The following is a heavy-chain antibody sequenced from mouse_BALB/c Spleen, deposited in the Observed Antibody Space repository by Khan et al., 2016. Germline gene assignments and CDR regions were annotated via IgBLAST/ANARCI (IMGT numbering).Heavy chain of an antibody. D-gene: IGHD2-4*01. J-gene: IGHJ3*01. Sequence: EVELVESGGGLVQPGGSLKLSCAASGFTFSSYGMSWVRQTPDKRLELVATINSNGGSTYYPDSVKGRFTISRDNAKNTLYLQMSSLKSEATAMYYVARDRGDYAWFAYWGQGTLVTVSA. V-gene: IGHV5-6-3*01. CDR3: ARDRGDYAWFAY. CDR2: INSNGGST. CDR1: GFTFSSYG.